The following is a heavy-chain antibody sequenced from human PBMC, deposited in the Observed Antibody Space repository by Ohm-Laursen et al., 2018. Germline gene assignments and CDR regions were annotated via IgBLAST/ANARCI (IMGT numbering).Heavy chain of an antibody. CDR3: ARDRRDCSSTSCFGLYYYYYGIDV. Sequence: TLSLTCTVSGGSISSGGYYWSWICQHPGKGLEWIGYIYYSGSTYYNPSLKSRVTISVDTSKNQFSLKLSSVTAADTAVYYCARDRRDCSSTSCFGLYYYYYGIDVWGQGTTVTVSS. J-gene: IGHJ6*02. CDR1: GGSISSGGYY. V-gene: IGHV4-31*03. D-gene: IGHD2-2*01. CDR2: IYYSGST.